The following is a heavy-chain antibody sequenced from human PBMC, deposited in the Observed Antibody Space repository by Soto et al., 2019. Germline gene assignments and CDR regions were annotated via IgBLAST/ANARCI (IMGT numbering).Heavy chain of an antibody. CDR1: GGSMTSSNW. CDR2: AHHSGRT. CDR3: AGSEATGLDH. J-gene: IGHJ4*02. D-gene: IGHD1-26*01. V-gene: IGHV4-4*02. Sequence: QVQLQESGPGLVKPSGTLSLTCTVSGGSMTSSNWWNWVRQSPGKGLEWIGEAHHSGRTNYNPSLLSRVILSVDKSKNHFSLKLSSVTAADTAVYYCAGSEATGLDHWGQGTLVTVSS.